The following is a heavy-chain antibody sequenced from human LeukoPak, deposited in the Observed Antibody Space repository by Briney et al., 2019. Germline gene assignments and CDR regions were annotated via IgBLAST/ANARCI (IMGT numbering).Heavy chain of an antibody. CDR1: GGSISSSSYY. Sequence: SETLSLTCTVSGGSISSSSYYWGWIRQPPGKGLEWIGSVYYSGSTYYNPSLKSRVTISVDTSKNQFSLKLSSVTAADTAVYYCARLGRGACSSTSCYPGWYFDLWGRGTLVTVSS. D-gene: IGHD2-2*01. CDR2: VYYSGST. J-gene: IGHJ2*01. CDR3: ARLGRGACSSTSCYPGWYFDL. V-gene: IGHV4-39*01.